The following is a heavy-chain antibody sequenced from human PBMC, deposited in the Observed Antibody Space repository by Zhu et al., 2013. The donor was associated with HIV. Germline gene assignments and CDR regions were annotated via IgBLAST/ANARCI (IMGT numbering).Heavy chain of an antibody. J-gene: IGHJ4*02. Sequence: QVQLVQSGAEVKKPGSSVKVSCKASGGTFSRYAISWVRQAPGQGLEWMGGIIPMFGPTNYAQKLQGRVTITADESTSTAYMELSSLRSEDTAVYYCARSYDSSGYYSYWGQGTLVTVSP. V-gene: IGHV1-69*01. CDR1: GGTFSRYA. CDR2: IIPMFGPT. CDR3: ARSYDSSGYYSY. D-gene: IGHD3-22*01.